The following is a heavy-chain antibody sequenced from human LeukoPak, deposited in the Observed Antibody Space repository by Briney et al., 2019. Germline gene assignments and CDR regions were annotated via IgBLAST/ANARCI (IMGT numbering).Heavy chain of an antibody. CDR3: AKDQGTRRGDLDY. D-gene: IGHD1-7*01. Sequence: GGSLRLSCAASGFTLSNYWMGWVRQAPGKGLQWVANIKTDGSERYYVDSVKGRFTISRDNAKNSLYLQMNSLRADDTAVYYCAKDQGTRRGDLDYWGQGTLVTVSS. CDR2: IKTDGSER. J-gene: IGHJ4*02. CDR1: GFTLSNYW. V-gene: IGHV3-7*03.